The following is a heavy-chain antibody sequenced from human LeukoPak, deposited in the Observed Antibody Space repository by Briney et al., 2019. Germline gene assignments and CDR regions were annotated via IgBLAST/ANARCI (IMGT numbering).Heavy chain of an antibody. CDR2: ISSSSSYI. J-gene: IGHJ4*02. V-gene: IGHV3-21*01. CDR3: ARGFLGSSGYFSY. D-gene: IGHD3-22*01. CDR1: GFTFSSYS. Sequence: GGSLRLSCAASGFTFSSYSMNWVRQAPGKGPEWVSSISSSSSYIYYADSVKGRFTISRDNAKNSLYLQMNSLRAEDTAVYYCARGFLGSSGYFSYWGQGTLVTVSS.